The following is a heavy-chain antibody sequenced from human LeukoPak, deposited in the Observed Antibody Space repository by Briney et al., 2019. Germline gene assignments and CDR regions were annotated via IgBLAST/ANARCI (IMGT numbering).Heavy chain of an antibody. Sequence: GGSLRLSCATSGFTVSSNYMSWVRQAPGKGLEWVSVIYSGGSTFYADSVKGRFTISRDNSKNTLYLQMNSLRAEDTAVYYCARDRYDYDWGHYRPHDAYDIWGQGTKVTVS. CDR1: GFTVSSNY. V-gene: IGHV3-66*01. J-gene: IGHJ3*02. D-gene: IGHD3-16*02. CDR3: ARDRYDYDWGHYRPHDAYDI. CDR2: IYSGGST.